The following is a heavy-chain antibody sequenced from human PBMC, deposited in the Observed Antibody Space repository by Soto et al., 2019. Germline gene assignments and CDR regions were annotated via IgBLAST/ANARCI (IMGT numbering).Heavy chain of an antibody. CDR3: AHSLRPRREWLFFDQPTNPKISGCNH. D-gene: IGHD3-3*01. CDR1: GFSLSTSGVG. V-gene: IGHV2-5*01. CDR2: IYWNDDK. Sequence: SGPTLVNPTQTLTLTCTCSGFSLSTSGVGVGWIRQPPGKALEWLALIYWNDDKRYSPSLKSRLTITKDTSKNQVVLTMTNMDPVDTATYYCAHSLRPRREWLFFDQPTNPKISGCNHWGQGTPVNTSS. J-gene: IGHJ5*02.